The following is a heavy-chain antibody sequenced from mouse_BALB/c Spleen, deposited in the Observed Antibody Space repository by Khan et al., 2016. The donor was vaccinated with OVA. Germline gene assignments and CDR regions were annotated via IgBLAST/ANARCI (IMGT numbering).Heavy chain of an antibody. D-gene: IGHD2-14*01. CDR2: IFPGDGGT. J-gene: IGHJ3*01. CDR3: ARGGYGGFAY. V-gene: IGHV1-85*01. CDR1: GYTFTSYD. Sequence: QVQLQQPGAELVKPGASVKLSCKASGYTFTSYDMNWVRQRPEQGLEWIGWIFPGDGGTKYNEKFKGKATLTTDKSSSTAYMQLRRLTSEDSAVYFCARGGYGGFAYWGQGTLVTVSA.